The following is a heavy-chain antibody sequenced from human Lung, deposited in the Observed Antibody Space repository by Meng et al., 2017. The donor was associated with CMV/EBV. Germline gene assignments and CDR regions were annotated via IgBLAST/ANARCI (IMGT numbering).Heavy chain of an antibody. V-gene: IGHV3-23*01. Sequence: LRLSLAASVFTFSDFVMTWVRQSPGKGLAWVSSITGSGGTTYYAASVRGRFTVSRDNSHNMVYLQITSLQADDTAVYYCARKVSSDYWGQGTLVTVSS. CDR1: VFTFSDFV. CDR2: ITGSGGTT. J-gene: IGHJ4*02. CDR3: ARKVSSDY.